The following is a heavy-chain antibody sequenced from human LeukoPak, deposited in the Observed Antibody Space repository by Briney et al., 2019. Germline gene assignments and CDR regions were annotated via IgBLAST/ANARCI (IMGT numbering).Heavy chain of an antibody. CDR1: GGSFSGYY. J-gene: IGHJ4*02. CDR2: INHSGST. CDR3: ARGVVGATRTTGGFDY. D-gene: IGHD1-26*01. V-gene: IGHV4-34*01. Sequence: PSETLSLTCAVYGGSFSGYYWSWIRQPPGKGLEWIGEINHSGSTNYNPSLKSRVTISVDTSKNQFSLKLSSVTAADTAVYYCARGVVGATRTTGGFDYWGQGTLVTVSS.